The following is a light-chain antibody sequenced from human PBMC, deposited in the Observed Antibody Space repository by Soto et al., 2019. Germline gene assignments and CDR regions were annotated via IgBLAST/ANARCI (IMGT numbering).Light chain of an antibody. J-gene: IGLJ1*01. CDR3: CSYAGTYTGV. CDR2: GVS. CDR1: SSDVGRYSY. Sequence: QSVLTQPRLVSVSPGQSVSVSCTGTSSDVGRYSYVSWYQQHPGKAPKLMIYGVSERPSGVPDRFSGSKSGNTASLTISGLQAEDEADYYCCSYAGTYTGVFGTGTKVTVL. V-gene: IGLV2-11*01.